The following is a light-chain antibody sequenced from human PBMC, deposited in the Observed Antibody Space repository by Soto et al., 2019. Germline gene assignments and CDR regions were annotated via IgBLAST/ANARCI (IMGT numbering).Light chain of an antibody. J-gene: IGLJ3*02. Sequence: SYELTQPPSVSVAPGKTASITCVGHNIGSKTVHWYQHKPGQAPTLVIFYDRDRPSGIPERISGSNSGNTATLTITRVEAGDEAHYYCQLWDSGSAHRVFGGRTKLTVL. V-gene: IGLV3-21*01. CDR2: YDR. CDR3: QLWDSGSAHRV. CDR1: NIGSKT.